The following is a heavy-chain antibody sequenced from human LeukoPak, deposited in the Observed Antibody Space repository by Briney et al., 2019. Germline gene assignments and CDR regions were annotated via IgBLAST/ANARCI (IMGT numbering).Heavy chain of an antibody. CDR3: ARAEDYGDYPAFDY. CDR1: GFTVSSNY. V-gene: IGHV3-53*01. J-gene: IGHJ4*02. D-gene: IGHD4-17*01. Sequence: GGSLRLSYAASGFTVSSNYMSWVRQAPGKGLEWVSVIYSGGSTYYADSVKGRFTISRDNSKNTLYLQMNSLRAEDTAVYYCARAEDYGDYPAFDYWGQGTLVTVSS. CDR2: IYSGGST.